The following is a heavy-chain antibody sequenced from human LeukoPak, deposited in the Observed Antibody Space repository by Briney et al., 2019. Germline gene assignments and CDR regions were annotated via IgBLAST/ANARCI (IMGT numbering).Heavy chain of an antibody. CDR2: ISYDGSNK. V-gene: IGHV3-30-3*01. CDR1: GFTFSGYA. D-gene: IGHD3-10*01. J-gene: IGHJ4*02. Sequence: GGSLRLSCAASGFTFSGYAMHWVRQAPGKGLEWVAVISYDGSNKYYGDSVKGRFTISRDNSKNTLYLQMNSLRAEDTAVYYCARDAVRYSGGWVFDYWGQGTLVTVSS. CDR3: ARDAVRYSGGWVFDY.